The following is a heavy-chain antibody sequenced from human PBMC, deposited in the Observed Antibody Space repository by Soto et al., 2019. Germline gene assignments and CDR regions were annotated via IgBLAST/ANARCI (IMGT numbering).Heavy chain of an antibody. J-gene: IGHJ6*02. CDR3: ARGLGGRMDD. V-gene: IGHV1-69*08. CDR2: IIPILGET. CDR1: GTIFSSYT. Sequence: QVQLVQSGAEVKKPGSSVRVSCKASGTIFSSYTISWVRQAPGQGLEWMGRIIPILGETNSAQKFQDRVTLTADKSTNTAYMELNSLRLGDTAVYYCARGLGGRMDDWGQGTTVTVSS. D-gene: IGHD3-16*01.